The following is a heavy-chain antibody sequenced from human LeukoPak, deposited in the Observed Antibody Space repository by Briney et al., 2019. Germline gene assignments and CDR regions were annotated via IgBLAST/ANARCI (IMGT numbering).Heavy chain of an antibody. CDR1: GGSISSHNW. CDR3: ARVSSCYDSSGRDTFDI. D-gene: IGHD3-22*01. J-gene: IGHJ3*02. V-gene: IGHV4-4*02. CDR2: IYHSGST. Sequence: SGTLSLTCAVSGGSISSHNWWSWVRQPPGKGLEWIGEIYHSGSTNYNPSLKSRVTISVDKSKNQFSLKLSSVTAADTAVYYCARVSSCYDSSGRDTFDIWGQGTMVTVSS.